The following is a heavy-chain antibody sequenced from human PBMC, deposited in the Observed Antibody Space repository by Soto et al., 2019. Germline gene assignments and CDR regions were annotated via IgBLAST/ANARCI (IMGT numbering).Heavy chain of an antibody. V-gene: IGHV1-69*06. J-gene: IGHJ6*01. CDR3: ARDVLWFGELSYYYGMDV. CDR2: IIPIFGTA. CDR1: VGTFSSYA. Sequence: QVQLVQSGAEVKKPGSSVKVSCKASVGTFSSYAISGVRQAPGQGLEWMGGIIPIFGTAHYAQKFQGRVTITADKSTSTAYMELSSLRSEDTAVYYCARDVLWFGELSYYYGMDVWGQGTTVTVSS. D-gene: IGHD3-10*01.